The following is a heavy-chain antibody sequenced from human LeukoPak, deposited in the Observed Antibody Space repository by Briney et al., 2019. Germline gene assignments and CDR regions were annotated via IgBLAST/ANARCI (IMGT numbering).Heavy chain of an antibody. V-gene: IGHV4-39*07. CDR1: GGSTSSSIYY. Sequence: SETLSLTCTVSGGSTSSSIYYRGWIRQPPGKRLEWIGSIYYSGSTYYNPSLKSRVTISIDTSKNQFSLKLSSVTAADTAVYYCARDPRTATPGDYWGQGTLVTVSS. D-gene: IGHD2-15*01. CDR3: ARDPRTATPGDY. CDR2: IYYSGST. J-gene: IGHJ4*02.